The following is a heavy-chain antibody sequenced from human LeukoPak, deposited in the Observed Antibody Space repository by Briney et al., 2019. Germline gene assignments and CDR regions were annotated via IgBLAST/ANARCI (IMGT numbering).Heavy chain of an antibody. CDR3: ANRRVYYYDSSGYYEDYYFDY. CDR1: GFTFSSYA. Sequence: GGSLRLSCAASGFTFSSYAMSWVRQAPGKGLEWVSAISGSGGSTYYADSVKGRFTISRDSSKNTLYLQMNSLRAEDTAVYYCANRRVYYYDSSGYYEDYYFDYWGQGTLVTVSS. V-gene: IGHV3-23*01. D-gene: IGHD3-22*01. CDR2: ISGSGGST. J-gene: IGHJ4*02.